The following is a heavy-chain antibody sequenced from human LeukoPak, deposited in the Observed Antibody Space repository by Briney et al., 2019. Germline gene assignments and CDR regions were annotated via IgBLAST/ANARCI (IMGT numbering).Heavy chain of an antibody. CDR1: GYTFTGYY. CDR2: INPNSGGT. J-gene: IGHJ6*02. V-gene: IGHV1-2*06. CDR3: ARGGYDFVYYYYGTDV. Sequence: ALVKVSCKASGYTFTGYYMHWVRQAPGQGLEWMGRINPNSGGTNYAQKFQGRVTMTRDTSISTAYMELSRLRSDDTAAYYCARGGYDFVYYYYGTDVWGQGTTVTVSS. D-gene: IGHD3-3*01.